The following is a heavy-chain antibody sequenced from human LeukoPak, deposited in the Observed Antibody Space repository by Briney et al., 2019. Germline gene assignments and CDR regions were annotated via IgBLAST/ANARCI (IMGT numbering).Heavy chain of an antibody. CDR3: ARGGGIGYYDSSGYYYY. J-gene: IGHJ4*02. CDR2: MNPNSGNT. V-gene: IGHV1-8*01. CDR1: GYTFTSYD. D-gene: IGHD3-22*01. Sequence: ASVKVSCKDSGYTFTSYDINWVRQATGQGLEWMGWMNPNSGNTGYAQKFQGRVTMTRNTSISTAYMELSSLRSEDTAVYYCARGGGIGYYDSSGYYYYWGQGTLVTVSS.